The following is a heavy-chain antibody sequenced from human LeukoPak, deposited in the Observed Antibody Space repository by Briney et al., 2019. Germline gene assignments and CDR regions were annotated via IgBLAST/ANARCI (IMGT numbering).Heavy chain of an antibody. CDR3: ARDQPVLRYFDWPWAYDAFDI. J-gene: IGHJ3*02. D-gene: IGHD3-9*01. V-gene: IGHV1-2*02. CDR1: GYTFTDYY. CDR2: INPNSGGT. Sequence: GASVKVSCKASGYTFTDYYVHWVRQAPGQGLEWMGFINPNSGGTKYAQKFQGRVTVTRDTSISTAYMELSGLRSDDTAVYYCARDQPVLRYFDWPWAYDAFDIWGQGTMVTVSS.